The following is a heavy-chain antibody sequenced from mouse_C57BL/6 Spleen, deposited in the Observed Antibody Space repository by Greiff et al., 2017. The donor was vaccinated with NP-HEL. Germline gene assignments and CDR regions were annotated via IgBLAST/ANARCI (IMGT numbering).Heavy chain of an antibody. D-gene: IGHD1-1*01. CDR2: FHPYNDDT. J-gene: IGHJ1*03. Sequence: VQLVESGAELVKPGASVKMSCKASGYTFTTYPIEWMKQNHGKSLEWIGNFHPYNDDTKYNEKFKGKATLTVEKSSSTVYLELSRLTSDDSAVYYCARAIYYYGSSYGWYFDVWGTGTTVTVSS. V-gene: IGHV1-47*01. CDR1: GYTFTTYP. CDR3: ARAIYYYGSSYGWYFDV.